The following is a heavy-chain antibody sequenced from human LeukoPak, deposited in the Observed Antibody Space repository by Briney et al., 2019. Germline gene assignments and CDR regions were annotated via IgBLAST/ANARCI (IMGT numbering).Heavy chain of an antibody. D-gene: IGHD6-19*01. CDR2: INHSGST. J-gene: IGHJ4*02. CDR3: ARGYSSGWFDY. Sequence: PSETLSLTCAVYGGSFSGYYWSWIRQPPGKGLEWIGEINHSGSTIYNPSLKSRVTISVDTSKNQFSLKLSSVTAADTAVYYCARGYSSGWFDYWGQGTLVTVSS. V-gene: IGHV4-34*01. CDR1: GGSFSGYY.